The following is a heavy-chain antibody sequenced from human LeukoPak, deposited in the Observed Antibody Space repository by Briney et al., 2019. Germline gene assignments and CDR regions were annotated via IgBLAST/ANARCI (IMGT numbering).Heavy chain of an antibody. J-gene: IGHJ4*02. D-gene: IGHD7-27*01. Sequence: ASVKVSCKASGYTFTSYDFNWVRQATGQRPEWMGWMSPNSGDTGYAQKFQDRVTMTRNTSISTAYMELSSLRSDDSAVYYCARGPPNWGYDYWGPGTLVTVSS. CDR2: MSPNSGDT. CDR3: ARGPPNWGYDY. V-gene: IGHV1-8*01. CDR1: GYTFTSYD.